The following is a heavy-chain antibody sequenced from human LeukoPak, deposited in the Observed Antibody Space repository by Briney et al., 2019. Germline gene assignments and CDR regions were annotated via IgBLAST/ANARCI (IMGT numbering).Heavy chain of an antibody. CDR1: GFTFSSYW. J-gene: IGHJ4*02. V-gene: IGHV3-7*01. Sequence: GGSLRLSCATSGFTFSSYWMTRVRQAPGKGLEWVAKIKQDGNEKCYVDSVKGRFTISRDNAKNSLYLQMNSLRIEDTAVYYCAKDAQRGFDFSNSLESWGQGTLVTVSS. CDR2: IKQDGNEK. D-gene: IGHD4-11*01. CDR3: AKDAQRGFDFSNSLES.